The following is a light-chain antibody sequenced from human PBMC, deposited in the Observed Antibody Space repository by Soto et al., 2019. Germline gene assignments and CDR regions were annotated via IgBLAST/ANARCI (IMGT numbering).Light chain of an antibody. CDR3: QQYNSYWT. CDR1: QSISSY. CDR2: GAS. J-gene: IGKJ1*01. V-gene: IGKV1-39*01. Sequence: DIQMTQSPSSLSASVGDRVTITCRASQSISSYLNWYQQKPGKAPKLLIYGASSLQSGVPSRFSGSGSGTDFTLTISSLQPDDFATYYCQQYNSYWTFGQGTKVDIK.